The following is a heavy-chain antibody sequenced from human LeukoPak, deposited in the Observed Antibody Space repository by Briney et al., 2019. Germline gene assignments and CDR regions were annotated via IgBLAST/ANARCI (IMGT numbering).Heavy chain of an antibody. CDR1: GYRFRSHG. V-gene: IGHV3-23*01. Sequence: GGALRLSCADPGYRFRSHGMNWVCQALGKGLEWVSDISPRGDITYYKDSVRGRFTIYRDNFKNTVFLQLNSLRAEDTDMYYCAKVSNYYGSGSYLPWYYYYYMDVWGKGTTVTISS. CDR3: AKVSNYYGSGSYLPWYYYYYMDV. J-gene: IGHJ6*03. D-gene: IGHD3-10*01. CDR2: ISPRGDIT.